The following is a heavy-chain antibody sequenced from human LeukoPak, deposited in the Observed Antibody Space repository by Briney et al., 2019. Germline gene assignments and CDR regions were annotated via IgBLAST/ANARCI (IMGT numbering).Heavy chain of an antibody. V-gene: IGHV3-23*01. D-gene: IGHD4-17*01. Sequence: PGGSLRLSCAASGFTFSSQTMNWVRQAPGKGLEWVSVLRGSGGSTYYADSVKGRFTISRDISKNTLYLQMNSLRVEDTAVYYCAKGRESLTTRSGMAVWGQGTTVTVSS. CDR1: GFTFSSQT. J-gene: IGHJ6*02. CDR2: LRGSGGST. CDR3: AKGRESLTTRSGMAV.